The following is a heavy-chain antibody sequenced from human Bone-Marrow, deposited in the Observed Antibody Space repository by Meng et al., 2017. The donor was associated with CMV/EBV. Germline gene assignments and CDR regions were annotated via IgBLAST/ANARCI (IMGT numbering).Heavy chain of an antibody. CDR2: IYHSGST. D-gene: IGHD3-3*01. J-gene: IGHJ4*02. CDR1: GYSISSGYY. V-gene: IGHV4-38-2*02. CDR3: ARGVTYYDFWSGYYMCLEWDY. Sequence: GSLRLSCTVSGYSISSGYYWGWIRQPPGKGLEWIGSIYHSGSTYYNPSLKSRVTISVDTSKNQFSLKLSSVTAADTAVYYCARGVTYYDFWSGYYMCLEWDYWGPGPLVTRCS.